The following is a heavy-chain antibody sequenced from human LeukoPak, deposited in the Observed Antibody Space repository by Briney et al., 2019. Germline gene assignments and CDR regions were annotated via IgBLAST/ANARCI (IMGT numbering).Heavy chain of an antibody. V-gene: IGHV7-4-1*02. CDR1: GYTFTSYA. CDR2: INTNTGNP. D-gene: IGHD3-16*01. CDR3: ARGGITYDYVWGSYVRGDPYYFDY. J-gene: IGHJ4*02. Sequence: ASVKVSCKASGYTFTSYAMNWVRQAPGQGLEWMGWINTNTGNPTYAQGFTGRFVFSLDTSVSTAYLQISSLKAEDTAVHYCARGGITYDYVWGSYVRGDPYYFDYWGQGTLVTVSS.